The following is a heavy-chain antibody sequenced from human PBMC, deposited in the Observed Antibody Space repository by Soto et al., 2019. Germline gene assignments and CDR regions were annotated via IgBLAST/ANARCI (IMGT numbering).Heavy chain of an antibody. CDR3: ARHPIRYSSSWPSAY. V-gene: IGHV5-10-1*01. CDR2: IDPSDSYT. Sequence: PGESLKISCNGSGYSFTSYWISWVRQMPGKGLEWMGRIDPSDSYTNYSPSFQGHVTISADKSISTAYLQWSSLKASDTAMYYCARHPIRYSSSWPSAYWGQGTLVTVSS. CDR1: GYSFTSYW. D-gene: IGHD6-13*01. J-gene: IGHJ4*02.